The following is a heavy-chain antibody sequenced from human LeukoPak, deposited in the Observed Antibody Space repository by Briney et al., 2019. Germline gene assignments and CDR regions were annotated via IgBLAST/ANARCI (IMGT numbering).Heavy chain of an antibody. CDR3: AREKQPQTDGGAFDI. CDR2: ISSSSSTI. V-gene: IGHV3-48*01. D-gene: IGHD4-23*01. CDR1: GFTFSSYS. J-gene: IGHJ3*02. Sequence: PGGSLRLSCAASGFTFSSYSMNWVRQAPGKGLEWVSYISSSSSTIYYADSVKGRFTISRDNAKNSLYLQMNSLRAEDTAVYYCAREKQPQTDGGAFDIWGQGTMVTVSS.